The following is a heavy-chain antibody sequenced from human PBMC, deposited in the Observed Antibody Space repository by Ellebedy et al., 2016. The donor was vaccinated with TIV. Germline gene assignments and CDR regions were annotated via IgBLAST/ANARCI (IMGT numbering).Heavy chain of an antibody. D-gene: IGHD3-10*01. J-gene: IGHJ3*01. V-gene: IGHV3-7*01. CDR2: MRDEGSEK. Sequence: GGSLRLSCAASGFSFRSYWMSWVRQTPGKGLEWVANMRDEGSEKYYVESVRGRFTISRDNAKNSLYLHMNSLRAEDTAVYYCATDGSYGDYRSPAHAFVFWGQGTMVSVAS. CDR3: ATDGSYGDYRSPAHAFVF. CDR1: GFSFRSYW.